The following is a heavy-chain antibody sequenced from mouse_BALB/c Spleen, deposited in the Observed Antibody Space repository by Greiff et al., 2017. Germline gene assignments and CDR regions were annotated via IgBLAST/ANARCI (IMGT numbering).Heavy chain of an antibody. Sequence: QVQLKQSGAELVRPGTSVKVSCKASGYAFTNYLIEWVKQRPGQGLEWIGVINPGSGGTNYNEKFKGKATLTADKSSSTAYMQLSSLTSDDSAVYFCARSDYYGDYAMDYWGQGTSVTVSS. D-gene: IGHD1-1*01. J-gene: IGHJ4*01. CDR1: GYAFTNYL. V-gene: IGHV1-54*01. CDR3: ARSDYYGDYAMDY. CDR2: INPGSGGT.